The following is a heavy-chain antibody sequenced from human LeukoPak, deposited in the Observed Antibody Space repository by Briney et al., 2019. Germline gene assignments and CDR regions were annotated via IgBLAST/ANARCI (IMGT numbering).Heavy chain of an antibody. CDR1: GFTFSSYA. J-gene: IGHJ4*02. CDR2: ISGSGGNT. Sequence: GGSLRLSCAASGFTFSSYAMSWVRQAPGKGLEWVSAISGSGGNTYYADSVKGRFTISRDNSKNTLFLQMSSLRAEDTAVYYCALGVQWLVTFDYWGQGTMVTVSS. D-gene: IGHD6-19*01. CDR3: ALGVQWLVTFDY. V-gene: IGHV3-23*01.